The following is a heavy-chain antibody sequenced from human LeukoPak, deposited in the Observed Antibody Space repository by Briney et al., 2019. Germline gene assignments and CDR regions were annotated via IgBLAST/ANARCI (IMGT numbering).Heavy chain of an antibody. J-gene: IGHJ4*02. CDR2: IYSGGST. V-gene: IGHV3-53*01. CDR3: AKDVRIVGAAYFDY. D-gene: IGHD1-26*01. Sequence: GGSLRLSCAASGFTVSSNYMSWVRQAPGKGLEWVSVIYSGGSTYYADSVKGRFTISRDNSKNTLYLQMNSLRAEDTAVYYCAKDVRIVGAAYFDYWGQGTLVTVSS. CDR1: GFTVSSNY.